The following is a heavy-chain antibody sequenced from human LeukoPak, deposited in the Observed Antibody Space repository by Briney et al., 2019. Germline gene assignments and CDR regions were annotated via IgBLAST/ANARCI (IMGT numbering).Heavy chain of an antibody. CDR3: ARQAAYGENGIAY. Sequence: GGSLRLSCAASGFVFSNYWMHWVRQAPGKGPVWVSRINPDGRSTNYADSVKGRFTISRDNAKTTVYLQMNSLRAEDTAIYYCARQAAYGENGIAYWGQGTLVTVSS. CDR2: INPDGRST. J-gene: IGHJ4*02. D-gene: IGHD4-17*01. V-gene: IGHV3-74*01. CDR1: GFVFSNYW.